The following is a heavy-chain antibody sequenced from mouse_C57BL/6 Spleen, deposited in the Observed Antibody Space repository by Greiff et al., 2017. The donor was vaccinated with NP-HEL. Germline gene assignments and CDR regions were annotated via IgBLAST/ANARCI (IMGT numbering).Heavy chain of an antibody. CDR1: GNSITSGYY. CDR2: ISYDGSN. CDR3: ARSGYFDY. Sequence: EVQRVESGPGLVKPSQSLSLTCSVTGNSITSGYYWNWIRQFPGNKLEWMGYISYDGSNNYNPSLKNRISITRDTSKNQFFLKLNSVTTEDTATYYCARSGYFDYWGQGTTLTVSS. J-gene: IGHJ2*01. V-gene: IGHV3-6*01.